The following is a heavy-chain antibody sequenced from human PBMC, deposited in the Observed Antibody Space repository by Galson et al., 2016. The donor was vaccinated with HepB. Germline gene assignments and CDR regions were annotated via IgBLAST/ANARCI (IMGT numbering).Heavy chain of an antibody. J-gene: IGHJ4*02. Sequence: SLRLSCAASGFTFSSYAMHWVRQAPGKGLEWVAVISYDGSNKYYADSVKGRFTISRDNSKNRLYLQMNSLRAEDTAVYYCARDRGYSYGYLVSYYFDYWGQGTLVTVSS. V-gene: IGHV3-30-3*01. CDR2: ISYDGSNK. D-gene: IGHD5-18*01. CDR1: GFTFSSYA. CDR3: ARDRGYSYGYLVSYYFDY.